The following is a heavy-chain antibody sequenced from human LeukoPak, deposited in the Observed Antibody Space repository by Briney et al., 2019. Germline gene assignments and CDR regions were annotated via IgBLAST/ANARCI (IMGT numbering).Heavy chain of an antibody. D-gene: IGHD4-17*01. Sequence: ASVKVSCKASGYTFTGYYMHWVRQAAGQGLEWMGWINPNSGGTNYAQKFQGRVTMTRDTSISTAYMELSRLRSDDTAVYYCAKIYGDYEGYYFDYWGQGTLVTVSS. CDR2: INPNSGGT. CDR3: AKIYGDYEGYYFDY. V-gene: IGHV1-2*02. CDR1: GYTFTGYY. J-gene: IGHJ4*02.